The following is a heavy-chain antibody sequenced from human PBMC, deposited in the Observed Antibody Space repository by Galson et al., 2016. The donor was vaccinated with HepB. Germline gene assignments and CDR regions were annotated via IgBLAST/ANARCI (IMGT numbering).Heavy chain of an antibody. CDR2: VHSSGSS. Sequence: SETLSLTCTVSGDSNKVHYRSWIRQPPGKGLEWIGYVHSSGSSFYNPSLRGRVTISVDTSKNHFSLKLDSVTAADTAVYYCARGTLSCTGNSCFHQYFDLWGRGILVSVSS. CDR1: GDSNKVHY. D-gene: IGHD5-18*01. V-gene: IGHV4-59*11. J-gene: IGHJ2*01. CDR3: ARGTLSCTGNSCFHQYFDL.